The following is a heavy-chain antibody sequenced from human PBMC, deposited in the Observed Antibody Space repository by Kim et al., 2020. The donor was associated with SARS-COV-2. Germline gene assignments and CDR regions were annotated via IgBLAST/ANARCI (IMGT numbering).Heavy chain of an antibody. CDR3: ARQGFKVGYGMDV. CDR2: INYSGST. CDR1: NGSISSTSYY. J-gene: IGHJ6*02. Sequence: SETLSLTCTASNGSISSTSYYWGWLRRPPGKGLEWIGSINYSGSTNYNPSLKSRVTLSVDTSKNQFSLTLSSVSAAATAVYYCARQGFKVGYGMDVWGQGAAVTVSS. D-gene: IGHD1-26*01. V-gene: IGHV4-39*01.